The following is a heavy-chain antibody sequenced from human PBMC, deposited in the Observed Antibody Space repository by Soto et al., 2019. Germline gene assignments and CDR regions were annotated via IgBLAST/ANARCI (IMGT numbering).Heavy chain of an antibody. CDR1: GYSFTSYW. CDR2: IYPGDSDT. D-gene: IGHD2-2*01. J-gene: IGHJ6*02. Sequence: GESLKISCKGSGYSFTSYWIGWVRQMPGKGLEWMGIIYPGDSDTRYSPAFQGQVTISAYKSISTAYLQWSSLKASDTAMYYCARHYCSSTSCYPVYYSYYGMDVWGQGPTVTVSS. V-gene: IGHV5-51*01. CDR3: ARHYCSSTSCYPVYYSYYGMDV.